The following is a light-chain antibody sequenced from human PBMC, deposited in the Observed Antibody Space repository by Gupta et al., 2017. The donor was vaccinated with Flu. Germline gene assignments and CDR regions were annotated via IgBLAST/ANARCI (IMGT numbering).Light chain of an antibody. CDR1: SSDVGSYNL. J-gene: IGLJ1*01. Sequence: QSALTQPASVSGSPGPSITIPCTGTSSDVGSYNLVSWYHQHPGKAPKLMIYEGSKRPSGVSNRFSGSKSGNTASLTISGLQAEDEADYYCCSYAGSSTFSYVFGTGTKVTVL. CDR3: CSYAGSSTFSYV. CDR2: EGS. V-gene: IGLV2-23*03.